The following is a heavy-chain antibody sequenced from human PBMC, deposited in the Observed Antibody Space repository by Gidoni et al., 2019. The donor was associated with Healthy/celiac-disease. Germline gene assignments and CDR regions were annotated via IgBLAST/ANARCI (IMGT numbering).Heavy chain of an antibody. V-gene: IGHV1-2*02. CDR2: INPNSGGT. CDR1: GYTFTGYY. Sequence: QVQLVQSGAEVKKPGASVKVSCKASGYTFTGYYMHWVRQAPGQGLEWMGWINPNSGGTNYAQKFQGRVTMTRDTSISTAYMELSRLRSDDTAVYYCARGDIVVVPLYYYYGMDVWGQGTTVTVSS. J-gene: IGHJ6*02. D-gene: IGHD2-2*01. CDR3: ARGDIVVVPLYYYYGMDV.